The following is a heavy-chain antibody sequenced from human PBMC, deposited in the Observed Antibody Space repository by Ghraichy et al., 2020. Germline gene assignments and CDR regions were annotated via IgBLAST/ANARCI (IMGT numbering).Heavy chain of an antibody. CDR2: IYSGGST. Sequence: GGSLRLSCAASGFTVSSNYMSWVRQAPGKGLEWVSVIYSGGSTYYADSVKGRFTISRDNSKNTLYLQMNSLRAEDTAVYYCARVVGGCSSTSCYNRVAYYYYYYYMDVWGKGTTVTVSS. D-gene: IGHD2-2*02. CDR3: ARVVGGCSSTSCYNRVAYYYYYYYMDV. CDR1: GFTVSSNY. J-gene: IGHJ6*03. V-gene: IGHV3-53*01.